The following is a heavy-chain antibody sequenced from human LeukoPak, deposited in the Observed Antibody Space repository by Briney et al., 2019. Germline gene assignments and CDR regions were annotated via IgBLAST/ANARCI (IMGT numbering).Heavy chain of an antibody. CDR1: GFTFSSYE. D-gene: IGHD3-10*01. V-gene: IGHV3-48*03. Sequence: PGGSLRLSCAASGFTFSSYEMDWVRQAPGKGLEWVSYVSSDGRTVHYPDSLRGRFTISRDNVKNTVYLQMDSLRVEDTALYYCTRGPPDYGSGSYFDNWGQGTLVTVSS. J-gene: IGHJ4*02. CDR3: TRGPPDYGSGSYFDN. CDR2: VSSDGRTV.